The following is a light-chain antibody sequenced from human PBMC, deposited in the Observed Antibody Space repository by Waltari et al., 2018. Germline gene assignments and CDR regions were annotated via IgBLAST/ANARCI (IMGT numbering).Light chain of an antibody. Sequence: NFMLTQPPSVSESPGKTVTISCTRSSGSIAGYYVQWFQLRPGSSPTTLIYEDNQRPSGVPDRFSGSIDSSYNSASLTISGLKTEDEADYYCQSYDRTNVIFGGGTKLTVL. CDR1: SGSIAGYY. V-gene: IGLV6-57*01. CDR3: QSYDRTNVI. J-gene: IGLJ2*01. CDR2: EDN.